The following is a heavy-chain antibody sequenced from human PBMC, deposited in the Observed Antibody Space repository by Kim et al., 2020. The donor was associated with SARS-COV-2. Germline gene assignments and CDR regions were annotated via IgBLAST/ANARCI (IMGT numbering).Heavy chain of an antibody. J-gene: IGHJ4*02. V-gene: IGHV3-7*01. Sequence: GGSLRLSCAASGFTFSSYWMSWVRQAPGKGLEWVANIKQDGSEKYYVDSVKGRFTISRDNAKNSLYLQMNSLRAEDTAVYYCARVRIQLWLRYFDYWGQGTLVTVSS. D-gene: IGHD5-18*01. CDR1: GFTFSSYW. CDR2: IKQDGSEK. CDR3: ARVRIQLWLRYFDY.